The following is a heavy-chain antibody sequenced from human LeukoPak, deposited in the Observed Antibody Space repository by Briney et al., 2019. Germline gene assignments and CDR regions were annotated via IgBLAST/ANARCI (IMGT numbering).Heavy chain of an antibody. CDR1: GFTFSSYS. Sequence: GGSLRLSCAASGFTFSSYSMNWVRQAPGKGLEWVSSISSSSSYIYYADSVKGRFTISRDNSKNTLYLQMNSLRAEDTAVYYCAKVYHYGSGSYYTEYYFDYWGQGTLVTVSS. J-gene: IGHJ4*02. V-gene: IGHV3-21*04. CDR2: ISSSSSYI. CDR3: AKVYHYGSGSYYTEYYFDY. D-gene: IGHD3-10*01.